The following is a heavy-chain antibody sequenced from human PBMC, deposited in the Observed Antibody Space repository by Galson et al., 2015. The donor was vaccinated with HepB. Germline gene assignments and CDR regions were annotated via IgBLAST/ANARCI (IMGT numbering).Heavy chain of an antibody. D-gene: IGHD2-2*01. V-gene: IGHV1-2*06. CDR2: INPNSGGT. Sequence: SVKVSCKASGYTFTGYYMHWVRQAPGQGLEWMGRINPNSGGTNYAQKFQGRVTMTRDTSISTAYMELSRLRSDDTAVYYCARAIGVPAARSHQMLPEQPYYYYGMDVWGQGTTVTVSS. J-gene: IGHJ6*02. CDR1: GYTFTGYY. CDR3: ARAIGVPAARSHQMLPEQPYYYYGMDV.